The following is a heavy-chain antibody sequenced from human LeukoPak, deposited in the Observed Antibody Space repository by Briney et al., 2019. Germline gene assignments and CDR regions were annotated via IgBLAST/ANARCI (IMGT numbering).Heavy chain of an antibody. D-gene: IGHD3-3*01. CDR2: IYRTGST. Sequence: PSETLSLTCTVSDYSISSGFFWGWVRQSPGKGLEWIGNIYRTGSTNYHPSLKSRVTISVDTSKNQFSLKLRSVTAADTAIYYCARGEDVSGYRTDCWGQGTLVTASS. CDR1: DYSISSGFF. V-gene: IGHV4-38-2*02. CDR3: ARGEDVSGYRTDC. J-gene: IGHJ4*02.